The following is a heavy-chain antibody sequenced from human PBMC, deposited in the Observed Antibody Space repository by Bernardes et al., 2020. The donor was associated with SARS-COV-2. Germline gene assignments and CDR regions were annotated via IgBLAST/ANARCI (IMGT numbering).Heavy chain of an antibody. CDR1: GGSFSGYY. CDR3: ARSFHYMALYYYYGMDV. J-gene: IGHJ6*02. D-gene: IGHD2-2*02. V-gene: IGHV4-34*01. CDR2: INHSGST. Sequence: SETLSLTCAVYGGSFSGYYWSWIRQPPGKGLEWIGEINHSGSTNYNPSLKSRVTISVDTSKNQFSLKLSSVTAADTAVYYCARSFHYMALYYYYGMDVWGQGTTVTVSS.